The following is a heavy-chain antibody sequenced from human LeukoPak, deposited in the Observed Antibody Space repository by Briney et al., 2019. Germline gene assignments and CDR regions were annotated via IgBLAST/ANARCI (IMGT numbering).Heavy chain of an antibody. Sequence: GGSLRLSCAASGFTFSTYWMYWVRHAPEQGLVWVARITADGSKNYADSVKDRFTISRDNAKNTLYPQMNSLRVEDTAMYYCVRGGVEPYWGQGTLVTVSS. J-gene: IGHJ4*02. V-gene: IGHV3-74*01. CDR2: ITADGSKN. D-gene: IGHD1-14*01. CDR1: GFTFSTYW. CDR3: VRGGVEPY.